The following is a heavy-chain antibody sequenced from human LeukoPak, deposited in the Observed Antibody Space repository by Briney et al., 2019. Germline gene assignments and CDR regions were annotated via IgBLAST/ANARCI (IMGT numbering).Heavy chain of an antibody. CDR3: ARDLSMARSRGGFDY. J-gene: IGHJ4*02. Sequence: SETLSLTCTVSGGSISSYYWSWIRQPPGKGLEWIGYIYYSGSTNYNPSLKSRATISVDTSKNQFSLKLSSVTAADTAVYYCARDLSMARSRGGFDYWGQGTLVTVSS. CDR2: IYYSGST. V-gene: IGHV4-59*01. D-gene: IGHD6-6*01. CDR1: GGSISSYY.